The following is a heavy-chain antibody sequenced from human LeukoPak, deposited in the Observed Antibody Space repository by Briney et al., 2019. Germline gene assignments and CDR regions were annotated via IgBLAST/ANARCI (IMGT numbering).Heavy chain of an antibody. J-gene: IGHJ4*02. Sequence: GGSLRLSCAASGFTFSSYSMNWVRQAPGKGPEWIAYVTSSSRTIYYADSVKGRFTISRDNAKSSLYLQLDSLRAEDTAVYYCAKMIGNSSGYLSGLDYWGQGTLVTVSS. V-gene: IGHV3-48*01. CDR1: GFTFSSYS. CDR3: AKMIGNSSGYLSGLDY. CDR2: VTSSSRTI. D-gene: IGHD3-22*01.